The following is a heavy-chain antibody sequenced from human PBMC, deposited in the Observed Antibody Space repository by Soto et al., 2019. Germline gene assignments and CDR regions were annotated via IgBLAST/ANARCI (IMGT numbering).Heavy chain of an antibody. CDR1: GGTFSSYA. Sequence: ASVKVSCKTSGGTFSSYAISWVRQAPGQGLEWMGGIVPIVDTSTYAQKFQGRVTITRDTSTSTAYMELSSLRSEDTAVYYCARDRGLTIDYWGQGTLVTVSS. CDR2: IVPIVDTS. V-gene: IGHV1-69*05. J-gene: IGHJ4*02. CDR3: ARDRGLTIDY. D-gene: IGHD3-10*01.